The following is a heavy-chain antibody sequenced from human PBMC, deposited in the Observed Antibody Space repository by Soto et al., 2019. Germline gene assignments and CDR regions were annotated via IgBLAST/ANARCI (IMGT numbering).Heavy chain of an antibody. Sequence: LRLSCAASGFTFSSYGMHWVRQAPGKGLEWVAVIWYDGSNKYYADSVKGRFTISRDNSKNTLYLQMNSLRAEDTAVYYCARDPAFPYYDILTGYYYYMDVWGKGTTVTVSS. CDR3: ARDPAFPYYDILTGYYYYMDV. V-gene: IGHV3-33*01. CDR1: GFTFSSYG. CDR2: IWYDGSNK. D-gene: IGHD3-9*01. J-gene: IGHJ6*03.